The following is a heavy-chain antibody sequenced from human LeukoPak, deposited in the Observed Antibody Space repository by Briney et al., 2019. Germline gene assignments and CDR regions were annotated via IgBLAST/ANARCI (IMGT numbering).Heavy chain of an antibody. V-gene: IGHV4-34*01. CDR1: GGSFSGYY. D-gene: IGHD3-3*01. Sequence: WETLSLTCAVYGGSFSGYYWIWIRQPPGKGLEWIGEINHSGSTKYYPSLKSRVTITVDTSKNQFSLKLSSVTAADTAVYYCARGSTYYDFWSGYYSGPYSGYFDYWGQGTLVTVSS. CDR2: INHSGST. CDR3: ARGSTYYDFWSGYYSGPYSGYFDY. J-gene: IGHJ4*02.